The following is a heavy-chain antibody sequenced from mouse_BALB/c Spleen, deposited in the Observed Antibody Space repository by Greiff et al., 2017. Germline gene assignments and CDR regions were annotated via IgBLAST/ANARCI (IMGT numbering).Heavy chain of an antibody. CDR1: GFTFSSFG. J-gene: IGHJ3*01. CDR2: ISSGSSTI. V-gene: IGHV5-17*02. CDR3: ARSGRAWFAY. Sequence: EVMLVESGGGLVQPGGSRKLSCAASGFTFSSFGMHWVRQAPEKGLEWVAYISSGSSTIYYADTVKGRFTISRDNPKNTLFLQMTSLRSEDTAMYYCARSGRAWFAYWGQGTLVTVSA. D-gene: IGHD3-1*01.